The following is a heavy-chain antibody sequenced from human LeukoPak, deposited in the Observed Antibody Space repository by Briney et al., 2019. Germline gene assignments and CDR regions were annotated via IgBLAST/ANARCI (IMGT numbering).Heavy chain of an antibody. V-gene: IGHV1-24*01. CDR3: STGTSRFFDWSLSY. Sequence: GASVTVSCKVSGYTLTELSMHWVRQAPGKGLEWMGGFDPDDGETIYAQKFQGRLTMTEDTSTYTAYMELSSLESEDTAMYYCSTGTSRFFDWSLSYWGQGTLVTVSS. J-gene: IGHJ4*02. CDR1: GYTLTELS. CDR2: FDPDDGET. D-gene: IGHD3-9*01.